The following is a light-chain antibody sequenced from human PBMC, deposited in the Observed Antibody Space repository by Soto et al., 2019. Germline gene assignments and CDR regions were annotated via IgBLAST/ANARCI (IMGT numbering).Light chain of an antibody. J-gene: IGKJ1*01. Sequence: DVVMTQSPLSLPVTLGQPASISCISSQTLVYSNGNLYLNWFHQRPGQSPRRLIYLVFNRDSGVPDRFSGSGSGTNFTLKISRVEAEDVGVYYCMQGTHWPWTFGQGTKVEIK. CDR3: MQGTHWPWT. V-gene: IGKV2-30*01. CDR2: LVF. CDR1: QTLVYSNGNLY.